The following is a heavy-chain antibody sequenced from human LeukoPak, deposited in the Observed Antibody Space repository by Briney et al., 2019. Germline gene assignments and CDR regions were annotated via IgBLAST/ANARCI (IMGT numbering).Heavy chain of an antibody. CDR1: GSTFSSND. CDR2: ISITSKTI. CDR3: ARLVGSRSCSGGTCYSDY. J-gene: IGHJ4*02. V-gene: IGHV3-48*02. D-gene: IGHD2-15*01. Sequence: GRSLRLSCAGSGSTFSSNDMSWVRQPPGKGLEWVSYISITSKTIKYADSVKGRFTISRDNAKNSLYLQMNSLRDEDTAVYYCARLVGSRSCSGGTCYSDYWGQGTLVTVSS.